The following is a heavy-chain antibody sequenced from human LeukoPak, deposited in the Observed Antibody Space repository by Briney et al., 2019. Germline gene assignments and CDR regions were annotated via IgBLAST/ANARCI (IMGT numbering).Heavy chain of an antibody. Sequence: GGSLRLSCAASGFTFSSYAMHWVRQAPGKGLEWVAVISYDGSNKYYADSVKGRFTISRDNSKNTLYLQMNSLRAEDTAVYYCARDLYDYVWGSYRYTPDYWGQGTLVTVSS. V-gene: IGHV3-30-3*01. CDR1: GFTFSSYA. CDR2: ISYDGSNK. D-gene: IGHD3-16*02. J-gene: IGHJ4*02. CDR3: ARDLYDYVWGSYRYTPDY.